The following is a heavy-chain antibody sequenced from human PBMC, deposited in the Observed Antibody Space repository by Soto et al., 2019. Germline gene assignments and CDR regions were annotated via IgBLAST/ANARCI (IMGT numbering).Heavy chain of an antibody. J-gene: IGHJ6*02. CDR3: ARLGYDFWSGPYYGMDV. V-gene: IGHV5-51*01. D-gene: IGHD3-3*01. CDR1: GYSFTSYW. CDR2: IYPGDSDT. Sequence: GESLKISCKGSGYSFTSYWIGWVRQMPGKGLEWMGIIYPGDSDTRYSPSFQGQVTISADKSISTAYLQWSSLKASDTAMYYCARLGYDFWSGPYYGMDVWGQGTTVTVSS.